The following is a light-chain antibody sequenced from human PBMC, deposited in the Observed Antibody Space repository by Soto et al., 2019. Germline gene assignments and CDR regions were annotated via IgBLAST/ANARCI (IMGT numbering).Light chain of an antibody. V-gene: IGKV1D-12*01. J-gene: IGKJ5*01. Sequence: DIQMNQSPSSLSASVGARVTITCRARQGMSSWLAWYQQKPGKAPKLLIYAASRLHSGVPSRFSGSGSGTDFTLNISSLQPADFATYYAQQANRFPPTCGQGTLLETK. CDR1: QGMSSW. CDR2: AAS. CDR3: QQANRFPPT.